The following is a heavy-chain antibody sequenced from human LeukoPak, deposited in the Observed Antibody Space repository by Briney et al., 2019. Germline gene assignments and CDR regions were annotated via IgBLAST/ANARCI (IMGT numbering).Heavy chain of an antibody. D-gene: IGHD6-19*01. J-gene: IGHJ3*02. Sequence: GGSLRLSCAASGFTFSDYYMTWIRQAPGKGLEWVAVIWYDGSNKYYADSVKGRFTISRDNSKNTLYLQMNSLRAEDTAVYYCASSSGWYNAFDIWGQGTMVTVSS. CDR2: IWYDGSNK. CDR3: ASSSGWYNAFDI. V-gene: IGHV3-33*08. CDR1: GFTFSDYY.